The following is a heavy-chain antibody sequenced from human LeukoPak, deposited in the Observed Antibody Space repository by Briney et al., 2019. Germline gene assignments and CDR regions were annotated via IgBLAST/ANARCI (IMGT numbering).Heavy chain of an antibody. Sequence: PSETLSLTCAVYGGSFSGYYWSWIRQPPGKGLEWIGEINHSGSTNYNPSLKSRVTISVDTSKNQFSLKLSSVTAADTAVYYCARGRTHPDIVVVPAAIRGNNWFDPWGQGTLVTVSS. V-gene: IGHV4-34*01. CDR2: INHSGST. J-gene: IGHJ5*02. CDR3: ARGRTHPDIVVVPAAIRGNNWFDP. CDR1: GGSFSGYY. D-gene: IGHD2-2*02.